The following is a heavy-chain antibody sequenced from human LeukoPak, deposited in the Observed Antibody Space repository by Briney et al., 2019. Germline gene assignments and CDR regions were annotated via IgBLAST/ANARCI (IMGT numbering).Heavy chain of an antibody. V-gene: IGHV3-23*01. D-gene: IGHD6-19*01. CDR3: AKRDTSAKYYFDY. Sequence: GGSLRLSCAASGFTFSSYAMSWVRQAPGKGLEWVSTFSSSGATTYYADSVKGRFTISRDTSKNTLYLQMNSLRADDTAVYYCAKRDTSAKYYFDYWGQGTLVTVSS. CDR2: FSSSGATT. CDR1: GFTFSSYA. J-gene: IGHJ4*02.